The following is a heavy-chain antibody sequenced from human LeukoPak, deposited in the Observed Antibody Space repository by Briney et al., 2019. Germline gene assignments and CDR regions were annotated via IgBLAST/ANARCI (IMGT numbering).Heavy chain of an antibody. CDR2: IYTSGST. Sequence: SETLSLTCAVSGGSITNYYWTWIRQPAGKGLEWIGRIYTSGSTNYNPSLKSRVIMSVDTSKDQFSLKLSSLTAADTAVYYCARGATPTTPFDYWGQGTLVIVSS. D-gene: IGHD5-24*01. J-gene: IGHJ4*02. CDR1: GGSITNYY. CDR3: ARGATPTTPFDY. V-gene: IGHV4-4*07.